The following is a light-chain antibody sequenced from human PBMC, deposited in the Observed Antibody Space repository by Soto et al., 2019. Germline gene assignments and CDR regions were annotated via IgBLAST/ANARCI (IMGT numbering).Light chain of an antibody. Sequence: QSVLTQPPSVSGAPGQRVTMSCAGSSSNISAGFDVHWYQLLPGTAPKLLIYDNNKRPSGVPDRFSGSKSGTSASLAISGLQAEDEADYYCQSHEGSLTVIFGGGTKLTVL. CDR1: SSNISAGFD. CDR2: DNN. J-gene: IGLJ2*01. CDR3: QSHEGSLTVI. V-gene: IGLV1-40*01.